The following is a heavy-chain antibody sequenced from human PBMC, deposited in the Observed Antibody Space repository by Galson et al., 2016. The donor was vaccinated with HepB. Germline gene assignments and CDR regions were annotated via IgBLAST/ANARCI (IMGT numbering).Heavy chain of an antibody. CDR2: IGWDDYK. J-gene: IGHJ3*01. CDR3: AQHYGDYAHGAFDV. V-gene: IGHV2-70*04. CDR1: GFSLSSYGMR. Sequence: PALVKPTQTLTLTCTFSGFSLSSYGMRVSWIRQPPGKALEWLAHIGWDDYKFYSTSLKTRHTISKDTSKNQVVLTMTNMDPVDTATYYCAQHYGDYAHGAFDVWGQGTMVTVSS. D-gene: IGHD4-17*01.